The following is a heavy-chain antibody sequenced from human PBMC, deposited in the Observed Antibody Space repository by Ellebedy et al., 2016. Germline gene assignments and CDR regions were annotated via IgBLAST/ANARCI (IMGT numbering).Heavy chain of an antibody. V-gene: IGHV3-11*03. D-gene: IGHD6-19*01. CDR3: ARWRIAVAGGGMDV. Sequence: AGSLRLSXAASGFTFSNYYMSWIRQAPGKGLEWVSYISSSSSYTNYADSVKGRFTISRDNAKNSLYLQMNSLRAEDTAVYYCARWRIAVAGGGMDVWGQGTTVTVSS. J-gene: IGHJ6*02. CDR1: GFTFSNYY. CDR2: ISSSSSYT.